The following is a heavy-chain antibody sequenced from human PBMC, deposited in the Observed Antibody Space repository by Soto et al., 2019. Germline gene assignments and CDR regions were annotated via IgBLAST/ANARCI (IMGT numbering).Heavy chain of an antibody. CDR3: ARHTAMVLFDY. CDR1: GGTISNYY. V-gene: IGHV4-59*08. D-gene: IGHD5-18*01. Sequence: SETLSLTCTVSGGTISNYYLSWIRQPPGKGLEWIGYVYYSGSTNYNPSLKSRITISIDMPKNQFSLNLSSVTAADTAVYYCARHTAMVLFDYWGRGTLVTVSS. CDR2: VYYSGST. J-gene: IGHJ4*02.